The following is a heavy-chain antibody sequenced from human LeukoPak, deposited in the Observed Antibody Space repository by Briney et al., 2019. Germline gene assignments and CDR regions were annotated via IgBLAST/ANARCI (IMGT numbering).Heavy chain of an antibody. J-gene: IGHJ4*02. CDR1: GYTFANYA. CDR3: ARAAITHQASLDY. V-gene: IGHV1-3*01. Sequence: ASVKVSCKASGYTFANYAIHWVRQAPGQRLEWMGWINAGNANTKYSQKFQGRVTFTRDTSASTAYMELSSLRSEDTAVYYCARAAITHQASLDYWGQGTLVTVSS. D-gene: IGHD2-21*01. CDR2: INAGNANT.